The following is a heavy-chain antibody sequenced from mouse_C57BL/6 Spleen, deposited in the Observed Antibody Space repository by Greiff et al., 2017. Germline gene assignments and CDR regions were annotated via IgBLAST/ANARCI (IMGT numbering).Heavy chain of an antibody. CDR1: GYAFTNYL. Sequence: QVQLQQSGAELVRPGTSVKVSCKASGYAFTNYLLEWVKQRPGQGLEWIGVINPGSGGTNYNEKFKGKETRTADKSSSTAFMQLSSLTAEDSAVYFCARGGYYFDDWGQGTTLTVSS. CDR2: INPGSGGT. J-gene: IGHJ2*01. V-gene: IGHV1-54*01. CDR3: ARGGYYFDD.